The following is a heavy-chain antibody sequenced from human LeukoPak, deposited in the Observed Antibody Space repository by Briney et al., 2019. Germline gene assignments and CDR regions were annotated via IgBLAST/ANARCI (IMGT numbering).Heavy chain of an antibody. Sequence: PGGSLRLSCVASGFSFGTYGMHWVRQAPGKGLEWVAVVWYDGIHKYYADSVKGRFTISRDNSKNTLYLQMNGLRAADTAVYYCARQGAVAGRFDYWGQGTLVTVSS. D-gene: IGHD6-19*01. CDR1: GFSFGTYG. CDR3: ARQGAVAGRFDY. CDR2: VWYDGIHK. J-gene: IGHJ4*02. V-gene: IGHV3-33*01.